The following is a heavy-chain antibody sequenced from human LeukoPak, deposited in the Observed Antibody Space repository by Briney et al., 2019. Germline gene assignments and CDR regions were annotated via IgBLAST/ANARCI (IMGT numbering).Heavy chain of an antibody. V-gene: IGHV3-23*01. CDR2: ISGGGTTT. Sequence: GGSLSLSCAASGFTFRSYTMNWVRQAPGKGLEWVSTISGGGTTTYYADSVKGRFTISRDNSKNTLYLQMNSLRAEDTAVYYCAKYHGDTPTDLDYWGQGTLVTVSS. J-gene: IGHJ4*02. D-gene: IGHD4-17*01. CDR3: AKYHGDTPTDLDY. CDR1: GFTFRSYT.